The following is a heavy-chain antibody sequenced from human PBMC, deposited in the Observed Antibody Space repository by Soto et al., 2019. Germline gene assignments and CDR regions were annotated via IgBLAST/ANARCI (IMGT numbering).Heavy chain of an antibody. D-gene: IGHD3-22*01. Sequence: PSETLSLTCAVSGYSISSGYYWGWLRQPPGKGLEGIGRIYHGGSTYYNPSLNSRVTLSIDMTNNHVSLILNSVTAADTAVYYCARVGPWVPYYYDSSPYTFENWFDPWGQGTLVTVSS. CDR1: GYSISSGYY. CDR3: ARVGPWVPYYYDSSPYTFENWFDP. CDR2: IYHGGST. J-gene: IGHJ5*02. V-gene: IGHV4-38-2*01.